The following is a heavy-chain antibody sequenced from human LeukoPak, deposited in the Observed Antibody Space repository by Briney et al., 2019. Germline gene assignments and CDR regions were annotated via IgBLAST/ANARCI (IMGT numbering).Heavy chain of an antibody. CDR2: INPNSGGT. V-gene: IGHV1-2*02. J-gene: IGHJ4*02. CDR1: GYTFTGYY. D-gene: IGHD2-15*01. CDR3: AREGYCSGAACLDY. Sequence: ASVKVSFKASGYTFTGYYVYWVRQAPGQGLEWLGWINPNSGGTNYAQKFQGRVTMTRDTSISTAYMELSRLRSDDTAAYYCAREGYCSGAACLDYWGQGTLVTVSS.